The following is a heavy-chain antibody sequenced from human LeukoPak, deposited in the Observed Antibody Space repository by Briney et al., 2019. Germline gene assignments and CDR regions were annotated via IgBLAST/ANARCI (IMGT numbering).Heavy chain of an antibody. CDR2: IYYSGST. D-gene: IGHD1-20*01. CDR1: GGSISSSSYY. CDR3: ARAFYNWNRCRWFDP. V-gene: IGHV4-39*07. Sequence: SETLSLTCTVSGGSISSSSYYWGWIRQPPGKGLEWIGSIYYSGSTYYNPSLKSRVTISVDTSKNQFSLKLSSVTAADTAVYYCARAFYNWNRCRWFDPWGQGTLVTVSS. J-gene: IGHJ5*02.